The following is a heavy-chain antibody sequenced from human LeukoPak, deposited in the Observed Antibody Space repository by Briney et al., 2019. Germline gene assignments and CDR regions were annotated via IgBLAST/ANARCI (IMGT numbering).Heavy chain of an antibody. CDR3: GRGDPDY. Sequence: GGSLRLSCAASGFILSSYTMNWARQAPGKGLEWVSSISSSGTYINYADSVKGRFTISRDNARNSLYLQMNSLRAEDTAVYYCGRGDPDYWGQGTLVTVSS. CDR1: GFILSSYT. V-gene: IGHV3-21*01. J-gene: IGHJ4*02. CDR2: ISSSGTYI.